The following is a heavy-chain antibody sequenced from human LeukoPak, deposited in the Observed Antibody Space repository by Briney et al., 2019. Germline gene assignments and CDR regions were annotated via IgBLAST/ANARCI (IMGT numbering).Heavy chain of an antibody. Sequence: ASVKVSCKASGYTFTGYYMHWVRQAPGQGLEWMGWINPNSGGTNYAQKFQGRVTMTRDRSISTAYMELSRLTSDDTAVYYCARDYISYYYGSGSYYNVVYWFDPWGQGTLVTVSS. CDR3: ARDYISYYYGSGSYYNVVYWFDP. CDR1: GYTFTGYY. J-gene: IGHJ5*02. CDR2: INPNSGGT. D-gene: IGHD3-10*01. V-gene: IGHV1-2*02.